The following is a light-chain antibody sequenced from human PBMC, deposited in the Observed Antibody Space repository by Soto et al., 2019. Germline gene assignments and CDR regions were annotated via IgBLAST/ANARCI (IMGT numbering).Light chain of an antibody. V-gene: IGLV1-40*01. J-gene: IGLJ3*02. CDR1: SSNLGAGYD. Sequence: QSVLTQPPSVSGAPGQRVTISCTGNSSNLGAGYDVPWYQQHPGTAPKLVIYGNRNRPSGVPERFSGSKSGTSASLAITGLAAEDEADYYSSDYDYSLTASVFGGGTKVTVL. CDR3: SDYDYSLTASV. CDR2: GNR.